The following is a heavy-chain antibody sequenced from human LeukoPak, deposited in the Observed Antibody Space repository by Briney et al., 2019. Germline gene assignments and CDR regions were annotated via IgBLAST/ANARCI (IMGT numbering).Heavy chain of an antibody. CDR1: GFTFSSYW. J-gene: IGHJ4*02. V-gene: IGHV3-7*03. CDR2: IKQDGSEK. D-gene: IGHD6-19*01. CDR3: ARGPWGSSGWSYFDY. Sequence: GGSLRLSCAASGFTFSSYWMSWVRQAPGKGLEGVANIKQDGSEKYYVDSVKGRFTISRDNAKNSLYLQMNSLRAEDTAVYYCARGPWGSSGWSYFDYWGQGTLVTVSS.